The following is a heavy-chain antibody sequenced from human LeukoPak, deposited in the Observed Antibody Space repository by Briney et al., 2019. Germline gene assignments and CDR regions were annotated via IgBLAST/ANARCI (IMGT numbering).Heavy chain of an antibody. J-gene: IGHJ4*02. V-gene: IGHV4-59*01. Sequence: PSETLSLTCTVSGDSIRTYYWSWLRQPPGKGLEGIGSIYYSGSPNYNPPPTSRVTISVDTSKNQFSLKVSSVTAADTAVYYCARALTPGFCSGGTCSYFDFWGQGTLVTVSS. CDR1: GDSIRTYY. D-gene: IGHD2-15*01. CDR3: ARALTPGFCSGGTCSYFDF. CDR2: IYYSGSP.